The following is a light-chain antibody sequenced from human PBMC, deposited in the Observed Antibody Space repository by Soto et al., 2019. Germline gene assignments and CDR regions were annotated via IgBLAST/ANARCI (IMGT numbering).Light chain of an antibody. V-gene: IGKV2D-29*01. J-gene: IGKJ5*01. CDR1: QSLLHSNGKTY. CDR2: EVS. CDR3: MLRTHVPIT. Sequence: VMTQTSRSLPVHSGQPASISCKSSQSLLHSNGKTYLYWYLQKPGQPPHLLIYEVSNRFSGVPDRFSGSGSGTDFTLKISRVDSEDGVLDDCMLRTHVPITYVQGTRLEI.